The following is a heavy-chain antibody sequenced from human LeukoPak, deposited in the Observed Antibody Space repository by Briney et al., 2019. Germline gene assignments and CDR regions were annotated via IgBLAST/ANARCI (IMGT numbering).Heavy chain of an antibody. Sequence: PSETLSLTCAVSGHSISSGYYWGWIRQPPGKGLEWIGSIYHSGSTYYNPSLKSRVTISVDTSKNQFSLKLNSVTAADTAVYYCARHRYYYDTSGYAFDCWGQGTLVTVSS. J-gene: IGHJ4*02. CDR1: GHSISSGYY. CDR2: IYHSGST. D-gene: IGHD3-22*01. V-gene: IGHV4-38-2*01. CDR3: ARHRYYYDTSGYAFDC.